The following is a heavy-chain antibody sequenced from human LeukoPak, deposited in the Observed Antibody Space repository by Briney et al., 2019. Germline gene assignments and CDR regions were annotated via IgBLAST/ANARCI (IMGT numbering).Heavy chain of an antibody. CDR2: INPSGGST. CDR3: ARAEPRGRIFGVVGDSNGWFDP. V-gene: IGHV1-46*01. Sequence: ASVKVSCKASGYTFTSYYMRWVRQAPGQGLEWMGIINPSGGSTSYAQKFQGRVTMTRDTSTSTVYMELSSLRSEDTAVYYCARAEPRGRIFGVVGDSNGWFDPWGQGTLVTVSS. D-gene: IGHD3-3*02. CDR1: GYTFTSYY. J-gene: IGHJ5*02.